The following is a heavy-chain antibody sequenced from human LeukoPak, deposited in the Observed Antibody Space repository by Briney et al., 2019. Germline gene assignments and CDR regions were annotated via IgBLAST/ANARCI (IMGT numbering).Heavy chain of an antibody. D-gene: IGHD5-18*01. CDR1: GGSFSGYY. CDR3: ARGGKAMVPFDY. Sequence: PSETLSLTCAVYGGSFSGYYWSWIRQPPVKGLEWIGEINHSGSTNYNPSLKSRVTISVDTSKNQFSLKLSSVTAADTAVYYCARGGKAMVPFDYWGQGALVTVSS. J-gene: IGHJ4*02. CDR2: INHSGST. V-gene: IGHV4-34*01.